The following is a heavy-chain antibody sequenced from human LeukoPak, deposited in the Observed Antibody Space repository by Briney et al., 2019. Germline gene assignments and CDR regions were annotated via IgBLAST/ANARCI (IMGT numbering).Heavy chain of an antibody. CDR3: ARAGPRRTVVVTAEDAFDI. V-gene: IGHV1-24*01. Sequence: GASVKVSCKVSGYTLTELSMHWVRQAPGKGLEWMGGFDPEDGETIYAQKFQGRVTMTEDTSTDTAYMELSSLRSEDTAVYYCARAGPRRTVVVTAEDAFDIWGQGTMVTVSS. CDR1: GYTLTELS. D-gene: IGHD2-21*02. CDR2: FDPEDGET. J-gene: IGHJ3*02.